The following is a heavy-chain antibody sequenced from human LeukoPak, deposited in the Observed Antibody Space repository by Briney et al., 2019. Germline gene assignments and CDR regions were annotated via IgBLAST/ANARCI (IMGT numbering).Heavy chain of an antibody. CDR1: GFTFDDYA. CDR2: ISWNSGSI. J-gene: IGHJ3*02. D-gene: IGHD6-6*01. V-gene: IGHV3-9*03. Sequence: GGSLRLSCAASGFTFDDYAMHWVRQAPGKGLEWVLGISWNSGSIGYADSVKGRFTISRDNAKNSLYLQMNSLRAEDMALYYCAKDMGYSSSSRAFDIWGQGTMVTVSS. CDR3: AKDMGYSSSSRAFDI.